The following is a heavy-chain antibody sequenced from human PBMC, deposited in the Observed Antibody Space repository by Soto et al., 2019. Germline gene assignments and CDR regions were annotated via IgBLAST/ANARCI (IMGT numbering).Heavy chain of an antibody. V-gene: IGHV4-59*01. D-gene: IGHD6-19*01. Sequence: PSETLSLTCTVSGGSISSYYWSWIRQPPGKGLEWIGYIYYSGSTNYNPSLKSRVTISVDTSKNQFSLKLSSVTAADTAVYYCARSSIEVAGKAFDYWGQGTLVTVSS. J-gene: IGHJ4*02. CDR3: ARSSIEVAGKAFDY. CDR1: GGSISSYY. CDR2: IYYSGST.